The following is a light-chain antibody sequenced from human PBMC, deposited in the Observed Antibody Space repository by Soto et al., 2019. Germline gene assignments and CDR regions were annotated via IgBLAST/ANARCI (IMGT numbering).Light chain of an antibody. CDR3: QHYNNWPPWT. CDR1: QSISSN. CDR2: GAS. J-gene: IGKJ1*01. V-gene: IGKV3-15*01. Sequence: EIVLTQTPATLSVSPGESATLSCRASQSISSNLAWYQQKPGQAPRLLIYGASIRATGIPARFSGSGSGTEFTLTISTLQSEDFAIYYCQHYNNWPPWTFGQGIKVDI.